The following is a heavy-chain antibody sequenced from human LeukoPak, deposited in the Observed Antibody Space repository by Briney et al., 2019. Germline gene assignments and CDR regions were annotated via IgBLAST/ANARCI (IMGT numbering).Heavy chain of an antibody. CDR1: GDSISSSTYY. D-gene: IGHD3-10*01. CDR2: IHYSGRF. V-gene: IGHV4-39*07. CDR3: AKVLGSGSYRSPSRAYNWFDP. J-gene: IGHJ5*02. Sequence: SETLSLTCTVSGDSISSSTYYWGWIRQPPGKGLEWIGSIHYSGRFYYNPSLKSRVIISVATSKNQFSLNLSSVTAADTAVYYCAKVLGSGSYRSPSRAYNWFDPWGQGTLVTVSS.